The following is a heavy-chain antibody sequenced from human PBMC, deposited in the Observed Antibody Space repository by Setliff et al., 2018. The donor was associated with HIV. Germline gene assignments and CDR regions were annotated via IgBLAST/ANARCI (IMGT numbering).Heavy chain of an antibody. V-gene: IGHV4-39*01. CDR3: ARPTTGLGGGAAFDI. D-gene: IGHD2-8*01. CDR1: GGSVDSRDYY. J-gene: IGHJ3*02. Sequence: PSETLSLTCAVSGGSVDSRDYYWGWIRQPPGKGLEWIGNILYGGTTYYTPSFKSRVSISVDTSRNQFSLRLNSVTAADTAVYYCARPTTGLGGGAAFDIWGQGTMVTVSS. CDR2: ILYGGTT.